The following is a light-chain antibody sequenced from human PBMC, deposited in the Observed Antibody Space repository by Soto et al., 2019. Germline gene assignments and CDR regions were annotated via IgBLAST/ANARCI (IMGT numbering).Light chain of an antibody. V-gene: IGKV1-39*01. CDR2: AAS. CDR1: QSISGY. Sequence: EIQMTQSPSSLSASVGDRVTITCRASQSISGYLNWYQQKPGKAPKLLIYAASSLQSGVPSRFSGSGSGTDFTLTINSLQPEDFATYYCQQSYSAPRTFGQGTKVDIK. J-gene: IGKJ1*01. CDR3: QQSYSAPRT.